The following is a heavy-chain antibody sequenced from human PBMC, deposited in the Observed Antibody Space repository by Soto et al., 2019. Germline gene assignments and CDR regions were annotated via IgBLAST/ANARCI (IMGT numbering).Heavy chain of an antibody. CDR3: ARDLAAVPRAFDY. V-gene: IGHV4-59*01. D-gene: IGHD6-13*01. Sequence: LSLTCTVSGGSIRSYFYIWVRQPPGKGLEWIGSVYYTGTTDYNPSLKSRVTISVDTSKTQFSLNLRSVTAADTAVYYCARDLAAVPRAFDYWGQGTLVTVSS. CDR1: GGSIRSYF. CDR2: VYYTGTT. J-gene: IGHJ4*02.